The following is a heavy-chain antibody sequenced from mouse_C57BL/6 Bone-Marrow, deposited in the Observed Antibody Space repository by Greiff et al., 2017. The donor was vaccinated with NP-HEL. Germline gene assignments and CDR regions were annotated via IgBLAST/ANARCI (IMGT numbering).Heavy chain of an antibody. J-gene: IGHJ4*01. D-gene: IGHD2-5*01. CDR3: ARHGGVTTYYYAMDY. CDR2: ISNGGGST. CDR1: GFTFSDYY. V-gene: IGHV5-12*01. Sequence: EVKLVESGGGLVQPGGSLKLSCAASGFTFSDYYMYWVRQTPEKRLEWVAYISNGGGSTYYPDTVKGRFTISRDNAKNTLYLQMSRLKSEDTAMYYCARHGGVTTYYYAMDYCGQGTSVTVSS.